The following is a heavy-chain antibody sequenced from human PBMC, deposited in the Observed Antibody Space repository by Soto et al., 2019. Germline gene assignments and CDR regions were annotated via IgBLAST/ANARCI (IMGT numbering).Heavy chain of an antibody. CDR1: GHTLTELS. CDR3: AAGGTRWLHSPFDY. V-gene: IGHV1-24*01. D-gene: IGHD1-1*01. J-gene: IGHJ4*02. CDR2: FDPEDGET. Sequence: QVQLVQSGAEVKKPGASVKVSCKVSGHTLTELSMHWVRQAPGKGLEWMGGFDPEDGETISAQKFQGRVTMTEDTSTDSTYMGLSSLRSEDTAVYYCAAGGTRWLHSPFDYWGQGTWSPSPQ.